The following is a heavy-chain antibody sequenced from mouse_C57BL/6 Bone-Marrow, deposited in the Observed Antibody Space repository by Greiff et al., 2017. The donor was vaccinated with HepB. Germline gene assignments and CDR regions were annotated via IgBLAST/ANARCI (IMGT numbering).Heavy chain of an antibody. CDR3: ARSTGFWFAY. V-gene: IGHV1-64*01. CDR2: IHPNSGRT. Sequence: QVQLQQPGAELVKPGASVKLSCKASGYTFTSYWMHWVKQRPGQGLEWIGMIHPNSGRTNYNEKFKSKATLTVDKSSSTAYMQLSSLTSEDSAVYYCARSTGFWFAYWGQGTLVTVSA. CDR1: GYTFTSYW. J-gene: IGHJ3*01.